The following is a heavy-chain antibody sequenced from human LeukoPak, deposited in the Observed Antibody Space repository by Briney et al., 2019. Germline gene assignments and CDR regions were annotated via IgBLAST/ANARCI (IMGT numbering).Heavy chain of an antibody. CDR2: IYYSGST. CDR1: GGSVSSGSYY. J-gene: IGHJ4*02. V-gene: IGHV4-61*01. Sequence: SETLSLTCTVSGGSVSSGSYYWSWIRQPPGTGLEWIGYIYYSGSTNYNPSLKSRVTISVDTSKNQFSLKLSPVTAADTAVYYCATGGWLRGDYWGQGTLVTVSS. CDR3: ATGGWLRGDY. D-gene: IGHD5-12*01.